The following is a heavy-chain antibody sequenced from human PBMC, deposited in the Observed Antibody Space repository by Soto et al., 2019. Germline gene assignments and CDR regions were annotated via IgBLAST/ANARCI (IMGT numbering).Heavy chain of an antibody. J-gene: IGHJ2*01. Sequence: GGSLRLSCAASGFTFTTAWINWVRQAPGQGLEWVGRIKSKTDGGTSDFAAPVRGRFAISRDDSKSMVYLQMNSLKADDTAVYYCTRERWDYGDPKWYFDLWGRGTLVTVSS. CDR2: IKSKTDGGTS. CDR1: GFTFTTAW. D-gene: IGHD4-17*01. CDR3: TRERWDYGDPKWYFDL. V-gene: IGHV3-15*07.